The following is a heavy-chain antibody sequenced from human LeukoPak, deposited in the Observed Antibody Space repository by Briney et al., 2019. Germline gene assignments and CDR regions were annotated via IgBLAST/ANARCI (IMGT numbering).Heavy chain of an antibody. CDR3: ARGDSSGYYIFDY. J-gene: IGHJ4*02. V-gene: IGHV4-39*07. Sequence: SETLSLTCTVSGVSISTRNYYWGWIRQPPGKGLEWIGNIFYSGSTYYSPSFKSRVTISLDTSKNQFSLKLSSVTAADTAVYYCARGDSSGYYIFDYWGQGTLVTVSS. D-gene: IGHD3-22*01. CDR2: IFYSGST. CDR1: GVSISTRNYY.